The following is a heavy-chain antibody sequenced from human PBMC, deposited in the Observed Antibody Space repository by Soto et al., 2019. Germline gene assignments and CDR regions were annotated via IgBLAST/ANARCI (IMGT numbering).Heavy chain of an antibody. D-gene: IGHD3-10*01. CDR3: ARGSVYFDY. V-gene: IGHV3-30*04. CDR1: EFTFSNHD. J-gene: IGHJ4*01. Sequence: QVQLAESGGGVVQPRGSLRLSCAASEFTFSNHDIHWVRQAPGKGLEWVGVISHDGRSKYYADSVKGRFTFSRDSSKNTLYLQMNSLRGEDTAVYYCARGSVYFDYWGQGTLVTVSS. CDR2: ISHDGRSK.